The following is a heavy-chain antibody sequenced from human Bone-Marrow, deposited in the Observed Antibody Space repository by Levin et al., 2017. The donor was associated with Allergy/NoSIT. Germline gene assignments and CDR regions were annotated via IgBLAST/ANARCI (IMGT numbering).Heavy chain of an antibody. CDR1: RGSISNSDYY. D-gene: IGHD1-26*01. V-gene: IGHV4-30-4*01. CDR3: ARDLTWGRSPRGRMDV. J-gene: IGHJ6*02. CDR2: IYYSGTT. Sequence: SETLSLTCTVSRGSISNSDYYWSWIRQPPGKGLEWIGYIYYSGTTYYNPSLESRVTISLETSKNQFSLELRSATAPDTAVYYCARDLTWGRSPRGRMDVWGQGTTVTVFS.